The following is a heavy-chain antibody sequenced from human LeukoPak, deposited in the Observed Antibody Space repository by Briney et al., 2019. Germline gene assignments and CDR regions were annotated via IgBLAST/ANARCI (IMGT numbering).Heavy chain of an antibody. V-gene: IGHV3-7*03. CDR3: ARDGWAPLNAFDI. J-gene: IGHJ3*02. CDR2: IKQDGSEK. D-gene: IGHD1-26*01. CDR1: GFTFSSYW. Sequence: GGSLRLSCAASGFTFSSYWMSWVRQAPGKGLEWVANIKQDGSEKYYVDSVKGRFTISRDNAKNSLYLQMNSLRAEDTAVYYCARDGWAPLNAFDIWGQGTMVTVSS.